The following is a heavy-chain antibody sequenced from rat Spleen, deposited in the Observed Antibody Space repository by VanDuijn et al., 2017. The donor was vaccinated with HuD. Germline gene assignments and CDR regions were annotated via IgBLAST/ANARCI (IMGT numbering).Heavy chain of an antibody. CDR3: ARSALMYTTDPSDY. CDR1: GHSITSGYR. V-gene: IGHV3-3*01. D-gene: IGHD1-6*01. CDR2: INSAGST. J-gene: IGHJ2*01. Sequence: EVQLQESGPGLVKPSQSLSLTCSVTGHSITSGYRWNWIRKFPGNRLEWMGYINSAGSTNYNPSLKSRISITRDTSKNQFFLQVNSVTTEDTATYYCARSALMYTTDPSDYWGQGVMVTVSS.